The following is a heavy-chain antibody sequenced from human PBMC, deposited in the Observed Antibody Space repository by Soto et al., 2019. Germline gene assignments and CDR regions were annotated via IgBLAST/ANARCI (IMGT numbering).Heavy chain of an antibody. J-gene: IGHJ6*02. D-gene: IGHD2-15*01. V-gene: IGHV3-30*04. CDR2: IEHDGTNK. CDR1: GFTLSSYA. Sequence: GVSLRLSSVDSGFTLSSYAIYLVRQAPGKGLEWVALIEHDGTNKHYADSVKGRFSIYKDNSKKTVSLQMSSLATADTDLYYCARARGYCSGGSCYSPGTATHYAMDVWGQGTTVTVSS. CDR3: ARARGYCSGGSCYSPGTATHYAMDV.